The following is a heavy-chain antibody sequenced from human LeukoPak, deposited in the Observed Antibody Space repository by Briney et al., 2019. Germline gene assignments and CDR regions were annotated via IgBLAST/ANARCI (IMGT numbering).Heavy chain of an antibody. V-gene: IGHV3-30*14. Sequence: PGGSLRLSCAVSGFTFSSYAMHWVRQAPGKGLEWVAVISKDGSNKYYADSVKGRFTISRDLSTNTLFLQMISLRAEDTAVYYCATPGGSGDYPYPTYFNYWGQGTLITVSS. CDR2: ISKDGSNK. CDR1: GFTFSSYA. J-gene: IGHJ4*02. CDR3: ATPGGSGDYPYPTYFNY. D-gene: IGHD3-10*01.